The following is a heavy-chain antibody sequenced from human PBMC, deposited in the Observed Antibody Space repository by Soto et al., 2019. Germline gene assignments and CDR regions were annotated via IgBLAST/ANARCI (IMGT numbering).Heavy chain of an antibody. Sequence: ASVKVSCKASGYAFTSYAMHCVRQAPGQRLEWMGWINAGNGNTKYSQKFQGRVTITRDTSASTAYMELSSLRSEDTAVYYCAREGEGAVALDYWGQGTLVTVSS. J-gene: IGHJ4*02. CDR3: AREGEGAVALDY. CDR1: GYAFTSYA. CDR2: INAGNGNT. V-gene: IGHV1-3*01. D-gene: IGHD6-19*01.